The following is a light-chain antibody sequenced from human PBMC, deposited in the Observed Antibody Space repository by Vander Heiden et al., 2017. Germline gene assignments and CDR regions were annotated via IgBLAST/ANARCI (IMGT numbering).Light chain of an antibody. CDR3: QQYYSTPPT. Sequence: DIVMTQYTDSLAVSLGERATINCKSSQSVLYSSNNKNYLAWYQQKPGQPPKLLIYWASTRESGVPDRFSGSGSGTDFTLTISRLQAEDVAVYYCQQYYSTPPTFGGGTKVEIK. J-gene: IGKJ4*01. CDR2: WAS. CDR1: QSVLYSSNNKNY. V-gene: IGKV4-1*01.